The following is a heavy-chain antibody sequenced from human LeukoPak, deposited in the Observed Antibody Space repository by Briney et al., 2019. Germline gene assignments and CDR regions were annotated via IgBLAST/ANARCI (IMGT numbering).Heavy chain of an antibody. CDR2: VIPVFGTL. D-gene: IGHD3-3*01. V-gene: IGHV1-69*13. CDR1: GGAFTSYA. J-gene: IGHJ6*03. CDR3: ARDVGTIFGVVNDRYYYYYMDV. Sequence: SVKVSCKASGGAFTSYAISWVRQAPGQGLERMGAVIPVFGTLDYAQSFQGKVTFTADESTSTAYMELKNLGSDDTAVYYCARDVGTIFGVVNDRYYYYYMDVWGSGTTVTVSS.